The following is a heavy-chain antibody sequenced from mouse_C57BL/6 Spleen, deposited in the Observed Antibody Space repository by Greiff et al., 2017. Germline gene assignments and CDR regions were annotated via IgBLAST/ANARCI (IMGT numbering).Heavy chain of an antibody. CDR1: GFTFSDYG. V-gene: IGHV5-17*01. CDR3: ARRRITTGYYYAMDY. Sequence: EVQVVESGGGLVKPGGSLKLSCAASGFTFSDYGMHWVRQAPEKGLEWVAYISSGSSTIYYADTVKGPFTISRDNAKNSLFLPMTSLRSEDEALSYCARRRITTGYYYAMDYWGQGTSVTVSS. J-gene: IGHJ4*01. D-gene: IGHD2-4*01. CDR2: ISSGSSTI.